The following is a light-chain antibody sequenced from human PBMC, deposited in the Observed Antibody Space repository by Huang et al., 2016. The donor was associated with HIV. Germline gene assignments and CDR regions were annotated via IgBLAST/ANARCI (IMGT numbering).Light chain of an antibody. CDR1: QDIGNS. CDR2: AAS. V-gene: IGKV1-9*01. CDR3: QQLKDYPVT. J-gene: IGKJ5*01. Sequence: IQLTQSPSSLSASVGDRIIIPCRASQDIGNSLAWYQQRPGKAPKPLIYAASTLQVGVSPRFSGSVSGTYFTLTINDLQPEDFATYYCQQLKDYPVTFGQGTRLDIE.